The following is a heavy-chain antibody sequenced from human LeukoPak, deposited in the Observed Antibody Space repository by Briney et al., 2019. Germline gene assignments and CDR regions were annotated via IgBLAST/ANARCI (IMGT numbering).Heavy chain of an antibody. V-gene: IGHV3-23*01. J-gene: IGHJ4*02. Sequence: GGSLRLSCAASGFTFSSYAMTWVRQAPGKGLDWVSAISGRGGSTYYADSVKGRFTISSDNSKNTLFLQMNSLSPEDTAVYYCAKARGYSLIGYYFDYWGQGTLVTVSS. CDR2: ISGRGGST. CDR1: GFTFSSYA. D-gene: IGHD5-18*01. CDR3: AKARGYSLIGYYFDY.